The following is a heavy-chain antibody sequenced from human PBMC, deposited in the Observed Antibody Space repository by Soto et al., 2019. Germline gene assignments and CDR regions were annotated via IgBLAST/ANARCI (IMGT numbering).Heavy chain of an antibody. CDR3: ARERLGYCSSTSCYHYYYYYMDV. Sequence: ASVKVSCKASGYTFTGYYMHWVRQAPGQGLEWMGWINPNSGGTNYAQKFQGWVTMTRDTSISTAYMELSRLRSDDTAVYYCARERLGYCSSTSCYHYYYYYMDVWGKGTTVTVSS. J-gene: IGHJ6*03. CDR1: GYTFTGYY. D-gene: IGHD2-2*01. CDR2: INPNSGGT. V-gene: IGHV1-2*04.